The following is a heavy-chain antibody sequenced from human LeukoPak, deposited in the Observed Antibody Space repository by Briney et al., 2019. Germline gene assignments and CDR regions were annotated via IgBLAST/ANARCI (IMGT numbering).Heavy chain of an antibody. Sequence: XCAVXXDXXSGNIVAXNWIRQSPSRGLEWLGRTYRGSSYYAPSMKSRISISPDTSKNQFSLHLNSVTPEDTAVYFCVRGQYSAFDIWGQGTLVIV. V-gene: IGHV6-1*01. CDR2: TYRGSS. CDR3: VRGQYSAFDI. CDR1: XDXXSGNIVA. J-gene: IGHJ3*02. D-gene: IGHD2-21*01.